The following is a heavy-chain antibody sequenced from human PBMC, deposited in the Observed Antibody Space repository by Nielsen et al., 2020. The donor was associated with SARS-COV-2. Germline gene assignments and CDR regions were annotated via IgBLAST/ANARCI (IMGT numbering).Heavy chain of an antibody. CDR2: IKLDGSEK. CDR3: VREGDGYHSYYYGLDV. CDR1: GFNIRGYW. D-gene: IGHD5-24*01. V-gene: IGHV3-7*01. J-gene: IGHJ6*02. Sequence: GESLKISCVVSGFNIRGYWMTWVRQAPGKGLEWVGNIKLDGSEKYYVDSVKGRFTISRDNARNTLYLQMNSLRVEDTAVYYCVREGDGYHSYYYGLDVWGRGTTVTVSS.